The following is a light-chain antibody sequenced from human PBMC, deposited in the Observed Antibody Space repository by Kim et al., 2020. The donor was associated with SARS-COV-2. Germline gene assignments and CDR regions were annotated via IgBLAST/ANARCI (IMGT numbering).Light chain of an antibody. CDR1: QSISTY. V-gene: IGKV3-15*01. J-gene: IGKJ2*01. CDR2: DAS. Sequence: EIVMTQSPATLSVSPGERATLSCRASQSISTYLAWYQEKPGQAPRLLIHDASTRATGVPARFSGSGSGTEFTLTITSLQSEDFAVYYCQQYNDWPPGDTFGQGTKLEI. CDR3: QQYNDWPPGDT.